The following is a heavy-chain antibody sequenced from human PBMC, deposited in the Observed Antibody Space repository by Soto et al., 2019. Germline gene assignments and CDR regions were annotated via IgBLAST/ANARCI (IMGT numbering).Heavy chain of an antibody. V-gene: IGHV1-46*01. Sequence: VASVKVSCKASGYTFTSYYIHWVRQAPGQGLEWLGIINPSGGTTTSPQRFQDRVTMTSDTSTSTVYMELSSLTSEDTAVYYCARSYYYGSGGCPSHCGKGTTVTVSS. J-gene: IGHJ6*03. D-gene: IGHD3-22*01. CDR2: INPSGGTT. CDR3: ARSYYYGSGGCPSH. CDR1: GYTFTSYY.